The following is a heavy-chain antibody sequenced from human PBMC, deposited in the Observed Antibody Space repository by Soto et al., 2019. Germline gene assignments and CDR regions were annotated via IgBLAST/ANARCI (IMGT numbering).Heavy chain of an antibody. J-gene: IGHJ4*02. D-gene: IGHD5-12*01. Sequence: GGSLRLSCAASGFTFSSYSMNWVRQAPGKGLEWVSYISSSSSTIYYADSVRGRFTISRDNAKNSLYLQMNSLRAEDTAVYYCARKVATMIDYWGQGTLVTVSS. CDR3: ARKVATMIDY. CDR2: ISSSSSTI. CDR1: GFTFSSYS. V-gene: IGHV3-48*01.